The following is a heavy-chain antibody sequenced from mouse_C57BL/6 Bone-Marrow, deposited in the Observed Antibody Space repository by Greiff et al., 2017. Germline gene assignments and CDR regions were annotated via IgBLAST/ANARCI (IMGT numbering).Heavy chain of an antibody. V-gene: IGHV1-64*01. Sequence: QVQLKESGAELVKPGASVKLSCKASGYTFTSYWMHWVKQRPGQGLEWIGMIHPNSGSTNYNEKFKSKATLTVDKSSSTAYMQLSSLTSEDSAVYYCAREGLLWKYFNYWGQGTTLTVSS. CDR1: GYTFTSYW. D-gene: IGHD2-1*01. CDR2: IHPNSGST. CDR3: AREGLLWKYFNY. J-gene: IGHJ2*01.